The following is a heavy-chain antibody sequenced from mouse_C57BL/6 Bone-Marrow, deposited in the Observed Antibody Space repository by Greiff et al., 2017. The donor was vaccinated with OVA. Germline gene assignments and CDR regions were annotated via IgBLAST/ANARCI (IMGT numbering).Heavy chain of an antibody. V-gene: IGHV5-6*01. CDR1: GFTFSSYG. Sequence: EVKLVESGGDLVKPGGSLKLSCAASGFTFSSYGMSWVRQTPDKRLEWVATISSGGSYTYYPDSVKGRFTIPRDNAKNTLYLQMSSLKSEDTAMYYCARGESTIHAMDYWGQGTSVTVSS. J-gene: IGHJ4*01. CDR3: ARGESTIHAMDY. CDR2: ISSGGSYT. D-gene: IGHD2-1*01.